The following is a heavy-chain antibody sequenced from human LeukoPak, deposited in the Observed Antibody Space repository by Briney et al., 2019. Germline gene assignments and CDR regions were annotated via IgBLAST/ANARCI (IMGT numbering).Heavy chain of an antibody. CDR2: IVVGSGNT. CDR3: ARHGYGIDYYYDSSGCFDY. J-gene: IGHJ4*02. Sequence: GASVKVSCKASGFTFTSSAMQWVRQARGQRLEWIGWIVVGSGNTNYAQKFQERVTITRDMSISTAYMELSRLRSDDTAVYYCARHGYGIDYYYDSSGCFDYWGQGTLVTVSS. CDR1: GFTFTSSA. V-gene: IGHV1-58*02. D-gene: IGHD3-22*01.